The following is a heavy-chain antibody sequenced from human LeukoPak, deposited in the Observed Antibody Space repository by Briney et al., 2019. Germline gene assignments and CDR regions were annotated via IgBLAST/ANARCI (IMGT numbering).Heavy chain of an antibody. CDR3: ARVLGGGLRLAFDI. J-gene: IGHJ3*02. V-gene: IGHV4-39*01. CDR1: GGSISSSIYY. CDR2: IYYSGST. Sequence: PSETLSLTCTVSGGSISSSIYYWGWIRQPPGKGLEWIGSIYYSGSTYYNPSLKSRVTISVDTSKNQFSLKLSSVTAADTAVYYCARVLGGGLRLAFDIWGQGTMVTVSS. D-gene: IGHD2-8*01.